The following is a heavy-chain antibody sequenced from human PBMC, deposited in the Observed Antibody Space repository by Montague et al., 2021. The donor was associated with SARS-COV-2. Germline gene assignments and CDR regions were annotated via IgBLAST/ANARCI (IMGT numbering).Heavy chain of an antibody. CDR1: GISLSTSGVG. CDR3: APLGFDSRSYYTPHNCFDP. Sequence: PALVKPTQTLTLTCTFSGISLSTSGVGVAWIRQPPGKALEWLALIYWDDDERYSPSMRSRLTITKDTSENQVVLRMTNMDPMDTATYYCAPLGFDSRSYYTPHNCFDPWGQGTLVTVSS. J-gene: IGHJ5*02. V-gene: IGHV2-5*02. D-gene: IGHD3-10*01. CDR2: IYWDDDE.